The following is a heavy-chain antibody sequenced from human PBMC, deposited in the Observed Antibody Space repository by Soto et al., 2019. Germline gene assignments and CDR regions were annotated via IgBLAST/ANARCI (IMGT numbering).Heavy chain of an antibody. D-gene: IGHD3-10*01. CDR1: GGTLSDHG. CDR3: ARGVYGSGNYYTGPSAFDI. V-gene: IGHV1-69*06. CDR2: TIPVFNTA. Sequence: QVQLEQSGAEVKKPGSSVKVSCKASGGTLSDHGVAWLRQAPGQGLEWMGGTIPVFNTAKYAQKFQGRVTVTADKFTNIAYRELSILRSEDTAFYFCARGVYGSGNYYTGPSAFDIWGQGTMVIVSS. J-gene: IGHJ3*02.